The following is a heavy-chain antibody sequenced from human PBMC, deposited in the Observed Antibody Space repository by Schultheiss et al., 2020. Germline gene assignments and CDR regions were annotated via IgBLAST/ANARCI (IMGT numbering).Heavy chain of an antibody. CDR2: IIAIVGTA. CDR3: ARDFREYSSSALDY. J-gene: IGHJ4*02. Sequence: SVKVSCKASGVTFSSYAISWVRQAPGQRLEWMGGIIAIVGTANYAQKFQGRVTITADASTSTAYMELSSLRSEDTAVYYCARDFREYSSSALDYWGQGTLVTVSS. CDR1: GVTFSSYA. D-gene: IGHD6-6*01. V-gene: IGHV1-69*13.